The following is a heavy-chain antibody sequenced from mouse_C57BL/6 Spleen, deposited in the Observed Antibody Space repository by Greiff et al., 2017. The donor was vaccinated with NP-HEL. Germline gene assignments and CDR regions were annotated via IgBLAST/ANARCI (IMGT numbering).Heavy chain of an antibody. J-gene: IGHJ2*01. CDR1: GFTFSSYA. V-gene: IGHV5-4*03. CDR3: ARRGVTMILYFDY. D-gene: IGHD2-4*01. Sequence: DVMLVESGGGLVKPGGSLKLSCAASGFTFSSYAMSWVRQTPEKRLEWVATISDGGSYTYYPDNVKGRFTISRDNAKNNLYLQMSHLKSEDTAMYYCARRGVTMILYFDYWGQGTTLTVSS. CDR2: ISDGGSYT.